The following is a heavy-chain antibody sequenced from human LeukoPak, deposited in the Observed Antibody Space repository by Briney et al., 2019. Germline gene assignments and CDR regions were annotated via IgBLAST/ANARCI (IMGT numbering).Heavy chain of an antibody. CDR1: GYSFTSYW. Sequence: GESLKISCKGSGYSFTSYWIGWVRQMPGKGLEWMGIIYPGDSDTRYSPSFQGQVTISADKSISTAYLQWSSLKASDTAMYYCARGKVAVAGYYSTQAGSFDYWGQGTLVTVSS. J-gene: IGHJ4*02. D-gene: IGHD6-19*01. CDR3: ARGKVAVAGYYSTQAGSFDY. CDR2: IYPGDSDT. V-gene: IGHV5-51*01.